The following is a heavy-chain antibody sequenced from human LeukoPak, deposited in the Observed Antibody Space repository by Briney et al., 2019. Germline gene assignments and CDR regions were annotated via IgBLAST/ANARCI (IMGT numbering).Heavy chain of an antibody. CDR3: ARGVGIAARPLDS. D-gene: IGHD6-6*01. Sequence: GGSLRLSCAASGFTFSSYSMNWVRQAPGKGLEWVSSISSSSSYIYYADSVKGRFTISRDNAKNSLYLQMNSLRAEDTAVYYCARGVGIAARPLDSWGQGTLVTVSS. V-gene: IGHV3-21*01. CDR2: ISSSSSYI. J-gene: IGHJ5*01. CDR1: GFTFSSYS.